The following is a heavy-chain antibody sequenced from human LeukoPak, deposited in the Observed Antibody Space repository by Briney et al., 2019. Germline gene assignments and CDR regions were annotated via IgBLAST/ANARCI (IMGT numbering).Heavy chain of an antibody. Sequence: PGRSLRLSCAASGFTFSSYWMHWVRQVPWKGLVWVARINPGGSSITYADSVKGRFTISRDNAKNTLYLQMDSLRAEDTGVYYCARSNQADDYWGQGTLVTVSS. J-gene: IGHJ4*02. CDR3: ARSNQADDY. D-gene: IGHD1-14*01. V-gene: IGHV3-74*01. CDR2: INPGGSSI. CDR1: GFTFSSYW.